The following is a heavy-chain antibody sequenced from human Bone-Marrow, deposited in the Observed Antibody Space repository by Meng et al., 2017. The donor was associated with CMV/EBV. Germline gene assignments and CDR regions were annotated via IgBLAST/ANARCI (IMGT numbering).Heavy chain of an antibody. CDR1: GGSISSSSYY. J-gene: IGHJ4*02. V-gene: IGHV4-39*07. CDR2: IYYSGST. Sequence: SETLSLTCTVSGGSISSSSYYWGWIRQPPGKGLEWIGSIYYSGSTYYNPSLKSRVTISVDTSKNQFSLKLSSVTAADTAVYYCARAALYSPFDYWGQGTRVTVSS. D-gene: IGHD2-15*01. CDR3: ARAALYSPFDY.